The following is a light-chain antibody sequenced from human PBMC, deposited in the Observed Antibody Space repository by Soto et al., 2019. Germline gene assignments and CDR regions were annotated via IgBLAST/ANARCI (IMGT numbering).Light chain of an antibody. V-gene: IGKV3D-15*01. Sequence: EIMMTQSPATLSVSPGERATLSCWASQSVSSNLAWYQQKPGQAPRLLIYDVSTRATGIPTRFSGSGSGTEFTLTISSLQSEDFAAYYCQQYNNWPLTFGGGTKVDSK. CDR3: QQYNNWPLT. CDR1: QSVSSN. J-gene: IGKJ4*01. CDR2: DVS.